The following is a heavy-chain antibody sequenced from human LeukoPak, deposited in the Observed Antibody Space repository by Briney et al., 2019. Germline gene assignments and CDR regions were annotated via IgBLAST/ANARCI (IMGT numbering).Heavy chain of an antibody. J-gene: IGHJ4*02. Sequence: GASVKVSCKASGYTFTGYYMHWVRQAPGQGLEWMGWINPNSGGTNYAQKFQGRVTMTRDTSISTAYMELSRLRSDDTAVYYCARSLKPYSSPSGLYFDYWGQGTLVTVSS. CDR1: GYTFTGYY. V-gene: IGHV1-2*02. CDR2: INPNSGGT. CDR3: ARSLKPYSSPSGLYFDY. D-gene: IGHD6-19*01.